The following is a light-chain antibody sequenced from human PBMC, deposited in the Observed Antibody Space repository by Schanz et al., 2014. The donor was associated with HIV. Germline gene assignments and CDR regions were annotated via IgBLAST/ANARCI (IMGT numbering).Light chain of an antibody. Sequence: QSALTQPASVSGSPGQSISISCTGTSSDIGPYNCVSWYQQHPGKAPKLMIYDVSNRPSGVSSRFSGSKSGNTASLTISGLQAEDEADYYCCSYTTTSTYVFGAGTKLTVL. CDR1: SSDIGPYNC. V-gene: IGLV2-14*01. CDR2: DVS. CDR3: CSYTTTSTYV. J-gene: IGLJ1*01.